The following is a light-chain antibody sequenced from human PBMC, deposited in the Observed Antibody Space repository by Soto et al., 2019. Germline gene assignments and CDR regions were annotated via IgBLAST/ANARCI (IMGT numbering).Light chain of an antibody. V-gene: IGKV4-1*01. J-gene: IGKJ2*01. Sequence: DIVMTQSPDSLAVSLGERATINCKSSQSVLSSSNNKNFLAWYQQKPGQSPKLLIYWASTRESGVPDRFSGSGAGKDVTLPISSLQAEDVAVYYCQQYCRMPYTFGQGTKLEIK. CDR1: QSVLSSSNNKNF. CDR2: WAS. CDR3: QQYCRMPYT.